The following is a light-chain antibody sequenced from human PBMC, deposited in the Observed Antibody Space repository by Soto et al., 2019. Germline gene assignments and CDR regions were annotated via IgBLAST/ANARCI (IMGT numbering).Light chain of an antibody. V-gene: IGKV3-11*02. Sequence: EIEVTQSPATLSLSPGERATLSCRTSQSVXXYLAWYQQQPGQAPTLLIYHESNSATGIPARFSGGGSGGXXXXXXXXXEXXXFAVYXCQQRSSWPPLTFGGGTKVEI. J-gene: IGKJ4*01. CDR3: QQRSSWPPLT. CDR1: QSVXXY. CDR2: HES.